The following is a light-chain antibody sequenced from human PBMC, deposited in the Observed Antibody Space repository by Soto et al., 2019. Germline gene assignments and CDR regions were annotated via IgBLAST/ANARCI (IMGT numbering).Light chain of an antibody. Sequence: DIQMTKSPSTLSASVGDRVTITCRASQSISSWLAWYQQKPGKAPKLLIYDASSLESGVPSRFSGSGSGTEFTLTISSRQPDDFATYYCQQYNSYPWTFGQGTKVEIK. J-gene: IGKJ1*01. CDR2: DAS. V-gene: IGKV1-5*01. CDR1: QSISSW. CDR3: QQYNSYPWT.